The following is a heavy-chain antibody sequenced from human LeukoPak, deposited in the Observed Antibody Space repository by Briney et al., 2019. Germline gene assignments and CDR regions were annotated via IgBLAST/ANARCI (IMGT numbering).Heavy chain of an antibody. J-gene: IGHJ6*02. Sequence: GGSLRLSCVASGFIFSSYALHWVRQAPGKGLEWVAVISYDGNYKYYTDSVKGRFTISRDNSKNTLFLQMNSLRPEDTAVYYCARGEYDLLTGVYDTYGIDVWGRGTTVTVSS. V-gene: IGHV3-30-3*01. CDR2: ISYDGNYK. CDR3: ARGEYDLLTGVYDTYGIDV. CDR1: GFIFSSYA. D-gene: IGHD3-9*01.